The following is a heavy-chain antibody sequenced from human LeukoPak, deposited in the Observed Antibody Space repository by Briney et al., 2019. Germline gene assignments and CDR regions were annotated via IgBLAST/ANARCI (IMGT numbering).Heavy chain of an antibody. Sequence: SETLSLTCAVYGGSFSGYYWSWIRQPPGKGLEWIGEINHSGSTNYNPSLKSRVTISVDTSKNQFSLKLSSVTAADTAVYYCARHLDTAMVFGYWGQGTLVTVSS. CDR1: GGSFSGYY. D-gene: IGHD5-18*01. V-gene: IGHV4-34*01. CDR3: ARHLDTAMVFGY. J-gene: IGHJ4*02. CDR2: INHSGST.